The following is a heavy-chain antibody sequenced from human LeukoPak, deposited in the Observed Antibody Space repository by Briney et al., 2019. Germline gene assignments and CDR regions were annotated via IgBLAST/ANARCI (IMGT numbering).Heavy chain of an antibody. V-gene: IGHV4-59*01. CDR2: IYHSGST. Sequence: SETLSLTCTVSGVSISSYYWSWIRQPPGKGLEWIGYIYHSGSTNYNPSLKSRVTISVDTSKNQFSLKLSSVTAADTAVYYCARWTRLGYCSGGSCPKDWFDPWGQGTLVTVSS. CDR3: ARWTRLGYCSGGSCPKDWFDP. J-gene: IGHJ5*02. CDR1: GVSISSYY. D-gene: IGHD2-15*01.